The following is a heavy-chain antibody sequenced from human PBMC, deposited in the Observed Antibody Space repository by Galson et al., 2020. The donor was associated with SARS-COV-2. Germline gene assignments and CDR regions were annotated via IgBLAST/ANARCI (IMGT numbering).Heavy chain of an antibody. CDR3: ARDWGRRDGYNFKD. CDR2: ISYDGSNK. V-gene: IGHV3-30*04. J-gene: IGHJ4*02. CDR1: GFTFSSYA. Sequence: GGSLRLSCAASGFTFSSYAMHWVRQAPGKGLEWVAVISYDGSNKYYADSVKGRFTISRDNSKNTLYLQMNSLRAEDTAVYYCARDWGRRDGYNFKDWGQGTLVTVSS. D-gene: IGHD5-12*01.